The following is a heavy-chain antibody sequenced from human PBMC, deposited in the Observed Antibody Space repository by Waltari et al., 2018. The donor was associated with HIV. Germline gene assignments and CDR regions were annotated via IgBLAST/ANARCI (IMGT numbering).Heavy chain of an antibody. CDR3: ARGGGSCSNGVCYLMYTAMAPFDY. V-gene: IGHV1-18*01. D-gene: IGHD2-8*01. J-gene: IGHJ4*02. CDR1: GYTFTAYG. CDR2: ISAHTGNT. Sequence: QVQLVQSGAEVKRSGASVKVSCKTSGYTFTAYGISWVRQAPGQGLEWMGWISAHTGNTDSAQKVQGRVTMTTDTSTNTAYLELRSLRSDDTAVYYCARGGGSCSNGVCYLMYTAMAPFDYWGQGTLVTVSS.